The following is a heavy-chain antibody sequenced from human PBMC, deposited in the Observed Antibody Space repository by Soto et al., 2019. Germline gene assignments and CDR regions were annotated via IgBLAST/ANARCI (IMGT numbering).Heavy chain of an antibody. V-gene: IGHV3-48*02. CDR1: GFTFSSYS. CDR2: ISSSSSTI. D-gene: IGHD6-13*01. J-gene: IGHJ3*02. Sequence: EVQLVESGGGLVQPGGSLRLSCAASGFTFSSYSMNWVRQAPGKGLEWVSYISSSSSTIYYADSLKGRFTISRDNAKNSLYLQMNSLRDEDTAVYYCARDVSQDLIAAVYAFDIWGQGTMVTVSS. CDR3: ARDVSQDLIAAVYAFDI.